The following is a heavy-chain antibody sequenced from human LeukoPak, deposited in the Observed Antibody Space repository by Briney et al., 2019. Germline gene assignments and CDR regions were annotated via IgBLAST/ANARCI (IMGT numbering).Heavy chain of an antibody. V-gene: IGHV1-69*13. CDR2: IIPIFGTA. Sequence: SVKVSCKASGGTFSSYAISWVRQAPGQGLEWMGGIIPIFGTANYAQKFQGRVTITADESTSTAYMELGSLRSEDTAVYYCAREDSVPDNWFDPWGQGTLVTVSS. CDR1: GGTFSSYA. CDR3: AREDSVPDNWFDP. J-gene: IGHJ5*02. D-gene: IGHD2-15*01.